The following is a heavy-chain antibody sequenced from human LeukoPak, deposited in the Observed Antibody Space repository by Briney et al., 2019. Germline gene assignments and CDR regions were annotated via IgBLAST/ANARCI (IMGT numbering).Heavy chain of an antibody. J-gene: IGHJ4*02. V-gene: IGHV4-59*08. D-gene: IGHD5-12*01. Sequence: PSETLSLTCTVSGGSISNYYWSWIRQPPGKGLEWIGYIYYSGSTNYNPSLKSRVTISVDTSKNQFSLKLSSVTAADTAMYYCAKSSGYGLIDYWGQGTLVTVSS. CDR1: GGSISNYY. CDR3: AKSSGYGLIDY. CDR2: IYYSGST.